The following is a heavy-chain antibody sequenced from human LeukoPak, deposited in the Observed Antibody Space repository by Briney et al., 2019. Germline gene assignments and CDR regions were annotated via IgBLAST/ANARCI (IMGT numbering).Heavy chain of an antibody. D-gene: IGHD2-2*01. CDR3: ARAGSVVPAAMGNWFDP. Sequence: SETLSLACTVSGYSISSGYYWGWIRQPPGKGLEWIGSIYHSGSTYYNPSLKSRVTISVDTSKNQFSLKLSSVTAADTAVYYCARAGSVVPAAMGNWFDPWGQGTLVTVSS. J-gene: IGHJ5*02. CDR2: IYHSGST. V-gene: IGHV4-38-2*02. CDR1: GYSISSGYY.